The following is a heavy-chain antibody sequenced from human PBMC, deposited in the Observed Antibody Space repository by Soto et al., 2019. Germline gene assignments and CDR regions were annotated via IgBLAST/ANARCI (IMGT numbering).Heavy chain of an antibody. CDR1: GFAFSEYS. CDR2: ISSDGSNE. Sequence: QLQLVESGGGVVQPGRSLRLSCAGSGFAFSEYSLHWVRQAPGKGLEWVAVISSDGSNEYYANSVKGRLTITRDNSKNTLYLKLTTMRGEDKTVYYCSRQATQHPVFDLWAQG. CDR3: SRQATQHPVFDL. J-gene: IGHJ3*01. V-gene: IGHV3-30-3*01.